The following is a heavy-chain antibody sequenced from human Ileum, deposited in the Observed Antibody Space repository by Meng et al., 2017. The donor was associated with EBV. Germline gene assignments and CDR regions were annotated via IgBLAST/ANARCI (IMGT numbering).Heavy chain of an antibody. CDR3: ARGSYYFDS. CDR2: TYYRSKWNT. J-gene: IGHJ4*02. Sequence: QVQLQQSGPGLRKPSQTLSLTCAISGDSVSSISGAWNWIRQSPSRGLEWLGRTYYRSKWNTDYAVSVSSRITISPDTSKNQFSLQLNSVTPEDTAVYYCARGSYYFDSWGQGTLVTVSS. D-gene: IGHD1-26*01. CDR1: GDSVSSISGA. V-gene: IGHV6-1*01.